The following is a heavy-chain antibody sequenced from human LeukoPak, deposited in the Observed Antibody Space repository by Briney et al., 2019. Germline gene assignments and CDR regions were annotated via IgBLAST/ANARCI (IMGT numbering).Heavy chain of an antibody. CDR3: AKDVSTIAARPSYFDY. Sequence: GGSLRLSCAAPGFTFSSYSMNWVRQAPGKGLEWVSSISSSSSYIYYADSVKGRFTISRDNAKNTLYLQMNGLRAEDTAVYYCAKDVSTIAARPSYFDYWGQGTLVTVSS. J-gene: IGHJ4*02. D-gene: IGHD6-6*01. CDR2: ISSSSSYI. CDR1: GFTFSSYS. V-gene: IGHV3-21*01.